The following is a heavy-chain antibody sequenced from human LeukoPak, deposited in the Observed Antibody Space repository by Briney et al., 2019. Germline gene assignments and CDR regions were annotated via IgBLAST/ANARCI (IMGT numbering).Heavy chain of an antibody. CDR1: GYDFTSYW. CDR3: VRRSTAYGD. V-gene: IGHV5-51*01. CDR2: IYPGDSDT. J-gene: IGHJ4*02. Sequence: RGESLKISCKGSGYDFTSYWIGWVRQMPGKGLEWMGIIYPGDSDTTYSPSFEGQVTISADKSISTAYLQWSSLKASDTAVYYCVRRSTAYGDWGQGTLVTVSS. D-gene: IGHD2-21*02.